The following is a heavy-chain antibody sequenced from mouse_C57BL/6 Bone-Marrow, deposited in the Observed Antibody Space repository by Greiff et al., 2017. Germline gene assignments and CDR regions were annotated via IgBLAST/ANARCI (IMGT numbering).Heavy chain of an antibody. CDR3: ARIGLERWFAY. J-gene: IGHJ3*01. CDR2: IDPSDSYT. Sequence: QVQLQQPGAELVMPGASVKLSCKASGYTFTSYWMHWVKQRPGQGLEWIGEIDPSDSYTNYNQKFKGKSTLTVDKSSSTAYMQLSSLTSEDSAVYDCARIGLERWFAYWGQGTLVTVSA. D-gene: IGHD3-1*01. CDR1: GYTFTSYW. V-gene: IGHV1-69*01.